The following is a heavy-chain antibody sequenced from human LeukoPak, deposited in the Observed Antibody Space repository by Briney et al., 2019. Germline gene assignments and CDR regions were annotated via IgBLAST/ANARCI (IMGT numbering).Heavy chain of an antibody. CDR1: GFTFSSYA. J-gene: IGHJ3*02. V-gene: IGHV3-23*01. CDR2: ISGSGGST. CDR3: ARDFVSGYYGLGAFDI. D-gene: IGHD3-22*01. Sequence: PGGSLRLSCAASGFTFSSYAMSWVRQAPGKGLEWVSAISGSGGSTYYADSVKGRFTISRDNSKNTLYLQMNSLRAEDTAVYYCARDFVSGYYGLGAFDIWGQGTMVTVSS.